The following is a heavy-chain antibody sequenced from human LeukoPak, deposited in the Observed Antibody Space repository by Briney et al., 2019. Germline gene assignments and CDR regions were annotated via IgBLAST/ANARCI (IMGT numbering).Heavy chain of an antibody. D-gene: IGHD3-10*01. J-gene: IGHJ6*04. Sequence: PGGSLRLSCAASGFTFSSYWMSWVRQAPGKGLEWVANIKQDGSEKYYVDSVKGPFTISRDNAKNSLYLQMNTLRAEDTAVYYCARVEGYYRSDYYGMDVWGKGTTVTVSS. V-gene: IGHV3-7*03. CDR3: ARVEGYYRSDYYGMDV. CDR1: GFTFSSYW. CDR2: IKQDGSEK.